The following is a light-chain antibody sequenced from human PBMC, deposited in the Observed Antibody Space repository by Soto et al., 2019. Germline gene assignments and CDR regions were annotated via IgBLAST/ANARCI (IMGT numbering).Light chain of an antibody. CDR1: QSLLHGNGNNY. CDR2: LGS. CDR3: IQALQALPT. Sequence: DIVMTQSPLSLPVIPGEPASISCRSSQSLLHGNGNNYLDWYLQKPGQSPQLLIYLGSNRASGVPDRFSGSGSGTDFTLKISRVEAEDVGVYYCIQALQALPTFGQGTKVDIK. J-gene: IGKJ2*01. V-gene: IGKV2-28*01.